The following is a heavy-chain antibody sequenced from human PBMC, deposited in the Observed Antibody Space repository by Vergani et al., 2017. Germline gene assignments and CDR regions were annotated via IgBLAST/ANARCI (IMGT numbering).Heavy chain of an antibody. CDR1: GGSFSGYY. CDR3: ARSIHLNGARFSV. D-gene: IGHD1-1*01. J-gene: IGHJ3*01. Sequence: QVQLQQWGAGLLKPSETLSLTCAVYGGSFSGYYWSWIRQPPGKGLEWIGKINHSGSTNYNPSLKSRVTISVDTSKNQFSLKLSSVTAADTAVYYCARSIHLNGARFSVWGQGTMVTVSS. CDR2: INHSGST. V-gene: IGHV4-34*01.